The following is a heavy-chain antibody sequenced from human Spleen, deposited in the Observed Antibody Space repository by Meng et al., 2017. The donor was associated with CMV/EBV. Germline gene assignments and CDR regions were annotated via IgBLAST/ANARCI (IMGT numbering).Heavy chain of an antibody. CDR2: IYYSGST. CDR1: GGSVSSCGYY. J-gene: IGHJ4*02. V-gene: IGHV4-31*03. Sequence: QVQLQEPGPGLVKPSQTLSLTFTVSGGSVSSCGYYCTWIRQHPGKGLEWFGHIYYSGSTFYNPSLKRRVIISIDTSKNQFSLNLRSVTAADTAVYYCARVSSGWDYFDYWGQGTLVTVSS. D-gene: IGHD6-19*01. CDR3: ARVSSGWDYFDY.